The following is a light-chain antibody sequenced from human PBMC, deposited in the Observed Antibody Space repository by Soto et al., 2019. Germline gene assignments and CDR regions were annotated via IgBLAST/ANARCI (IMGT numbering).Light chain of an antibody. J-gene: IGKJ4*01. CDR3: QQRSRT. CDR1: QSVSRY. CDR2: DAS. Sequence: EIVLTQSPATLSLSPGERATLSCRASQSVSRYLAWYQQKPGQAPRLLIYDASNRATGVPPRFSGSGSGTNFTLTNTSLEPEDFAVYYCQQRSRTFGGGTRVEIK. V-gene: IGKV3-11*01.